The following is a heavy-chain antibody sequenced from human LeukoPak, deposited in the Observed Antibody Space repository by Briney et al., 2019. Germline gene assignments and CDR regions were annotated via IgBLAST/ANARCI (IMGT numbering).Heavy chain of an antibody. CDR1: GFTFSGSA. D-gene: IGHD3-10*01. CDR2: IRSKANSYAT. CDR3: TSLRGGITMVRGVMN. V-gene: IGHV3-73*01. J-gene: IGHJ4*02. Sequence: GGPLKLSCAASGFTFSGSAMHWVRQASGKGLEWVGRIRSKANSYATAYAASVKGRFTISRDDSKNTAYLQMNSLKTEDTAVYYCTSLRGGITMVRGVMNWGQGTLVTVSS.